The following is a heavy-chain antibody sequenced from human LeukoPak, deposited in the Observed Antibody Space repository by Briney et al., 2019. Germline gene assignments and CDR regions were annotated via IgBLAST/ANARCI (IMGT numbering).Heavy chain of an antibody. D-gene: IGHD4-23*01. CDR3: ARSQGGNTLWFDP. V-gene: IGHV1-46*01. CDR1: GYTFTSYY. CDR2: INTSGGST. Sequence: ASVKVSCKASGYTFTSYYMHWVRQAPGQGLEWMGIINTSGGSTTYAQKFQGRVSMTRDTATSTVYLEVSSLRSEDTAVYYCARSQGGNTLWFDPWGQGTLVTVSS. J-gene: IGHJ5*02.